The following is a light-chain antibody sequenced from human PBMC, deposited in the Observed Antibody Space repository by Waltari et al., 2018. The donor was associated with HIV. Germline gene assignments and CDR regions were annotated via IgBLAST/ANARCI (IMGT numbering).Light chain of an antibody. J-gene: IGLJ7*01. CDR2: DDR. CDR1: NIGSKS. CDR3: HVWNSTSDLGV. V-gene: IGLV3-21*02. Sequence: SSVLTQPPSVSVAAGQTARIPCGGPNIGSKSVHWYQQRPGQAPVLVVYDDRVRPSGIPDRCSGSNSGNTATLTISRVEAGDEADYYCHVWNSTSDLGVFGGGTQLTVL.